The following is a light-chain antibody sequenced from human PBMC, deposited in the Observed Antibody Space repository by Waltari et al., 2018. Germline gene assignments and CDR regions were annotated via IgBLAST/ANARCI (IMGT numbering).Light chain of an antibody. Sequence: SYVLTQPPSVSVAPGKTARITCGGNNIGSKSVHWYQQKPGQAPVLVVYDDSDQPSGITERFSGSNSGNTATLTISRVEAGDEADYYCQVWDSSSDHVVFGGGTKLTVL. J-gene: IGLJ2*01. CDR2: DDS. CDR3: QVWDSSSDHVV. CDR1: NIGSKS. V-gene: IGLV3-21*03.